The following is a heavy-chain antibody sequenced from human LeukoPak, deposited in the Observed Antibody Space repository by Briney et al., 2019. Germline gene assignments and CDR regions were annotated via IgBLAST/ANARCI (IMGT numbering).Heavy chain of an antibody. V-gene: IGHV4-34*01. CDR2: INHSGST. CDR3: ARRGSPGGGYYFDY. Sequence: SETLSLTCAVYGGSFSGYYWSWIRQPPGKGLEWIGEINHSGSTNYNPSLKSRVTISVDTSKNQFSLKLSSVTAADTAVYYCARRGSPGGGYYFDYWGQGTLVTVSS. CDR1: GGSFSGYY. D-gene: IGHD3-16*01. J-gene: IGHJ4*02.